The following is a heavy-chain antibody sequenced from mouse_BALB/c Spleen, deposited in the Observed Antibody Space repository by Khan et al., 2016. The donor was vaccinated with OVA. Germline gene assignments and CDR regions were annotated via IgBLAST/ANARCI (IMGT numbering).Heavy chain of an antibody. Sequence: QIQLVQSGPELKKPGETVRISCKASGYTFTTAGIQWVQKMPGKGLKWIGWINTYSGVPKYAEDFKGRFAFSLEISVNTAYLQITNLKNEDTATYFCARGRAAYYRNDGGAMEYWGQGTSVTVSS. V-gene: IGHV9-4*02. CDR3: ARGRAAYYRNDGGAMEY. CDR2: INTYSGVP. J-gene: IGHJ4*01. D-gene: IGHD2-14*01. CDR1: GYTFTTAG.